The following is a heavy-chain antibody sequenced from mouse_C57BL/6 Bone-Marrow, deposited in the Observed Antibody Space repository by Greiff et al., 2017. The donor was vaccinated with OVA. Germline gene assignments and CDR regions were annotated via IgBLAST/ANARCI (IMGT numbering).Heavy chain of an antibody. V-gene: IGHV1-81*01. CDR2: IYPRSGNT. J-gene: IGHJ4*01. CDR1: GYTFTSYG. CDR3: ARHYGSGDYAMDY. Sequence: VQLQQSGAELARPGASVKLSCKASGYTFTSYGISWVKQRTGQGLEWIGEIYPRSGNTYYNEKFKGKATLTAEKSSSTAYMELRSLTSEDSAVYVCARHYGSGDYAMDYWGQGTSVTVSS. D-gene: IGHD1-1*01.